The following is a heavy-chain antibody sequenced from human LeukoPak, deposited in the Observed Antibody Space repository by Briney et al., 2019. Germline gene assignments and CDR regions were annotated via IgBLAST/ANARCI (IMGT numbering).Heavy chain of an antibody. CDR2: ISGSGDNT. J-gene: IGHJ5*02. CDR3: AKDLTDYDILTGYYMAPYNWFDP. CDR1: GFTFSSYA. V-gene: IGHV3-23*01. D-gene: IGHD3-9*01. Sequence: PGGSLRLSCAASGFTFSSYAMSWVRQVPGKGLEWVSVISGSGDNTYYADSVKGRFTISRDNSKNTLYLQMNSLRAEDTAVYYCAKDLTDYDILTGYYMAPYNWFDPWGQGTLVTVSS.